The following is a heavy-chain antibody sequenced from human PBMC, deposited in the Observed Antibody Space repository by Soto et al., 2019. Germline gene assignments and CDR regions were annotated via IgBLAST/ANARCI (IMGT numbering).Heavy chain of an antibody. CDR3: ARVPPWGNSAGDYYIQHYDS. D-gene: IGHD3-10*01. CDR2: INGGSGNT. CDR1: GFTFTSYA. Sequence: ASVKVSCKSSGFTFTSYAIHWLRQAPGQRPQRMGWINGGSGNTKYSQDFQGRVTFTRDTFATTAYLELSSLRSEDTAVYYCARVPPWGNSAGDYYIQHYDSWGLGTLVTVSS. V-gene: IGHV1-3*01. J-gene: IGHJ4*02.